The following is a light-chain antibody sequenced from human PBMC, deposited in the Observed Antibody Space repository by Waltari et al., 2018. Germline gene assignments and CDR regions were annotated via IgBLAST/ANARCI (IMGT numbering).Light chain of an antibody. Sequence: DIQMNHSPSSLSASVADRVTITCQASQDISKSINWYQQKPGKAPNLLIYDASNLEAGVPSRVSGSGSGTDFTFTITSLQPEDIATYYCQQFDSLPYTFGPGTKLEIK. J-gene: IGKJ2*01. CDR2: DAS. CDR3: QQFDSLPYT. V-gene: IGKV1-33*01. CDR1: QDISKS.